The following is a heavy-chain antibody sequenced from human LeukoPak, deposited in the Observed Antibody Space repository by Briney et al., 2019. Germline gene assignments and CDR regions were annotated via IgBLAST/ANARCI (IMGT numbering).Heavy chain of an antibody. CDR3: ARGSGSYLFQH. Sequence: GGSLRLSCAASGFTFSSYNMNWVRQAPGKGLEWVSPISSSSSYIYYADSVKGRFTISRDNTKNSLYLQMNNLRADDTAVYYCARGSGSYLFQHWRQGTLVAVSS. V-gene: IGHV3-21*01. J-gene: IGHJ1*01. D-gene: IGHD1-26*01. CDR2: ISSSSSYI. CDR1: GFTFSSYN.